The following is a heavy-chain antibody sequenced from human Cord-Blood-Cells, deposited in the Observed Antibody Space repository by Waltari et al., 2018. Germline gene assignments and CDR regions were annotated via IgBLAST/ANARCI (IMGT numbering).Heavy chain of an antibody. D-gene: IGHD2-15*01. J-gene: IGHJ4*02. Sequence: QVQLQQWGAGLLKPSETLSLTCAVYGGSFSGYYWRWIRQPPGKGLEWIGEINHSGSTNYNPSLKSRVTISVDTSKNQFSLKLSSVTAADTAVYYCARHALGGNCSGGSCYFDYWGQGTLVTVSS. CDR1: GGSFSGYY. CDR3: ARHALGGNCSGGSCYFDY. CDR2: INHSGST. V-gene: IGHV4-34*01.